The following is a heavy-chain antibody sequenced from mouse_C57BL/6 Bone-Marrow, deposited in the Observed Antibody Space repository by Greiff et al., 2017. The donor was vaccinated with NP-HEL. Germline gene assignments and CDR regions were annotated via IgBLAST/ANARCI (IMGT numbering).Heavy chain of an antibody. V-gene: IGHV1-15*01. J-gene: IGHJ4*01. CDR2: IYPAAGGT. Sequence: QVQLQQSGAELVRPGASVTLSCKASGYTFTGYGMHWVKQTPVHGLEWIGAIYPAAGGTAYNQKFKGKAILTADKSSSTAYMQLRSLTSEDSAVYYCTRANDDRYDYAMDYWGQGTSVTVSS. CDR3: TRANDDRYDYAMDY. CDR1: GYTFTGYG.